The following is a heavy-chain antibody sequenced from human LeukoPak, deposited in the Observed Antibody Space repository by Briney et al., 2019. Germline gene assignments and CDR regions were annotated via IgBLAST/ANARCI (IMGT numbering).Heavy chain of an antibody. CDR2: IRYDGSNK. D-gene: IGHD1-14*01. CDR3: AKDLRGGPRYQFAFDI. V-gene: IGHV3-30*02. Sequence: GGSLRLSCAASGFTFSSYGMHWVRQAPGKGLEWVAFIRYDGSNKYYADSVKGRFIISRDNSKNTLYLQMNSLRAEDTAVYYCAKDLRGGPRYQFAFDIWGQGTMVTVSS. J-gene: IGHJ3*02. CDR1: GFTFSSYG.